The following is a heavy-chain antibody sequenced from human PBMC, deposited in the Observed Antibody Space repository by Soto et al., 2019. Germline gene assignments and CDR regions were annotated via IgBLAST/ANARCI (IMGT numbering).Heavy chain of an antibody. CDR2: IKEDGSEK. Sequence: GGSLRLSCAASGFTFSNYWMTWVRQTPGKGLEWVANIKEDGSEKHYVDSVKGRFTISRDNAKNSLYLQMNSLRVEDTAVYFCSRDVVVGAKALNYWGQGALVTVSS. CDR1: GFTFSNYW. V-gene: IGHV3-7*01. D-gene: IGHD2-15*01. J-gene: IGHJ4*02. CDR3: SRDVVVGAKALNY.